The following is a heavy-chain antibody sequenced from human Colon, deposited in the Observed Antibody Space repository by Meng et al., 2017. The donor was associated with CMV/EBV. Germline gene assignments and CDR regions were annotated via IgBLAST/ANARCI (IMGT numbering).Heavy chain of an antibody. J-gene: IGHJ4*02. D-gene: IGHD3-3*01. V-gene: IGHV3-21*01. CDR2: ISSSSSYI. CDR3: ARDPFQAHLLDDFLDS. Sequence: GESLKISCAASGFTFSSYSMNWVRQAPGKGLEWVSSISSSSSYIYYADSVKGRFTISRDDARSSMYLQMNSLRPEDTAVYYCARDPFQAHLLDDFLDSWGQGTLVTVSS. CDR1: GFTFSSYS.